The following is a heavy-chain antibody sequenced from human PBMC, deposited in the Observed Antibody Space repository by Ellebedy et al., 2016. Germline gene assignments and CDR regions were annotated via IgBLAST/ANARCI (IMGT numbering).Heavy chain of an antibody. CDR3: AREGYRSGSLGDLDF. V-gene: IGHV3-30*04. Sequence: GGSLRLSCAASGFTFSNYAIQWVRQAPGKGLEWVAVISSDGRQKYYADSVKGQFTISRDNSKNTLYLQMNSLRNEETAVYYCAREGYRSGSLGDLDFWGQGTLVTVSS. D-gene: IGHD6-19*01. CDR2: ISSDGRQK. J-gene: IGHJ4*02. CDR1: GFTFSNYA.